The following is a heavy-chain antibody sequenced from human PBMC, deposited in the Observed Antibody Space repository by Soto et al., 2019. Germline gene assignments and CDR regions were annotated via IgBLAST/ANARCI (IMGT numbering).Heavy chain of an antibody. D-gene: IGHD3-9*01. CDR2: IDWDDDK. J-gene: IGHJ6*02. CDR3: ARTLIGYNGAILYYYYYYGMDV. CDR1: GFSLSTSGMC. Sequence: SGPTLVNPTQTLTLTCTFSGFSLSTSGMCVSWIRQPPGKALEWLALIDWDDDKYYSTSLKTRLTISKDTSKNQVVLTMTNMDPVDTATYYCARTLIGYNGAILYYYYYYGMDVWGPGTTVTVSS. V-gene: IGHV2-70*01.